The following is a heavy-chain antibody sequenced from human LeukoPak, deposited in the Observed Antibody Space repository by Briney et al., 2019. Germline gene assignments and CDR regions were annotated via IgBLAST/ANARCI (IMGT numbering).Heavy chain of an antibody. D-gene: IGHD3-16*02. CDR2: IKQDGSEK. Sequence: LPGGSLRLSCAASGFTFSSYWMSWVRQAPGKGLEWVANIKQDGSEKYYVDSVKGRFTISRDNAKNSLYLKMNSLRAEDTAVYYCARGPYDYVWGSYRLEYFQHWGQGTLVTVSS. CDR1: GFTFSSYW. V-gene: IGHV3-7*01. J-gene: IGHJ1*01. CDR3: ARGPYDYVWGSYRLEYFQH.